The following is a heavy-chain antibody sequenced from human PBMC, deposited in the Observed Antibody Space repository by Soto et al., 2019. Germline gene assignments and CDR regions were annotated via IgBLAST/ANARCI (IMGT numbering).Heavy chain of an antibody. CDR1: GYTFTSYG. V-gene: IGHV1-18*01. D-gene: IGHD6-19*01. J-gene: IGHJ4*02. CDR3: ARDSGWLALDS. CDR2: ISAYNGNT. Sequence: QVQLVQSGAEVKKPGASVKVSCKASGYTFTSYGISWVRQAPGQGLEWMGWISAYNGNTNYAQKHQGRVTMTTDTSPSTAHMELRSLRSDYTSVYYCARDSGWLALDSWGQGTLVTVSS.